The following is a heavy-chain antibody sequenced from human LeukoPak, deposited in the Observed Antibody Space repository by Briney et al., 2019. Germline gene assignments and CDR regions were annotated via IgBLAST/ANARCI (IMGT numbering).Heavy chain of an antibody. CDR1: GGSFSGYY. V-gene: IGHV4-34*01. D-gene: IGHD3-22*01. CDR2: INHSGST. J-gene: IGHJ4*02. CDR3: AGPRADSSGPHFDY. Sequence: SETLSLTCAVYGGSFSGYYWSWIRQPPGKGLEWIGEINHSGSTNYNPPLKSRVTISVDTSKNQFSLKLSSVTAADTAVYYCAGPRADSSGPHFDYWGQGTLVTVSS.